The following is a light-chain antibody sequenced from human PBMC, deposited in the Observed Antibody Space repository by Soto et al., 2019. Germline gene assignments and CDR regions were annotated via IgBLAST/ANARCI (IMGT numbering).Light chain of an antibody. V-gene: IGLV1-36*01. CDR3: AAWDDSLNGYV. J-gene: IGLJ1*01. CDR2: SDD. CDR1: SSNIGNNA. Sequence: QSVLTQPPSVSDAPRQRVTISCSGSSSNIGNNAVNWYQQLPGKAPKLLIYSDDLLPSGVSDRFSGSKSGTSASLAISGLQSEDEADYYCAAWDDSLNGYVFGTGTKLTVL.